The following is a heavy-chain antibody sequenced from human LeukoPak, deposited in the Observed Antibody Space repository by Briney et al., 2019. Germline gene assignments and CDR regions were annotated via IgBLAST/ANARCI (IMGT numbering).Heavy chain of an antibody. V-gene: IGHV1-2*02. J-gene: IGHJ4*02. D-gene: IGHD6-13*01. CDR3: ARDRPRGSWGIDY. Sequence: ASVKVSCKASGYTLTGYYMHWVRQAPGQGLEWMGWINPNSGGSNYAQKFQGRVTMTRDTSISTAYMELSRLRSDDTAVYYCARDRPRGSWGIDYWGQGTLVTVSS. CDR2: INPNSGGS. CDR1: GYTLTGYY.